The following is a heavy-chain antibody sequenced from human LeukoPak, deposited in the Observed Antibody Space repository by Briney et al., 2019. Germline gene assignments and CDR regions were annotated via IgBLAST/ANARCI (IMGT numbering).Heavy chain of an antibody. V-gene: IGHV4-59*06. D-gene: IGHD6-13*01. CDR1: GGSISSYY. CDR2: IYYSGST. CDR3: ARSGYSSSWTDAFDI. Sequence: SETLSLTCTVSGGSISSYYWSWIRQPPGKGLEGIGYIYYSGSTYYNPSLKSRVTISVDTSKNQFSLKLSSVTAADTAVYYCARSGYSSSWTDAFDIWGQGTMVTVSS. J-gene: IGHJ3*02.